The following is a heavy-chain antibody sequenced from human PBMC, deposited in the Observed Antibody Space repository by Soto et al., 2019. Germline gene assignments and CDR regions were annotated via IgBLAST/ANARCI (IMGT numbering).Heavy chain of an antibody. CDR2: VNPNNGDT. V-gene: IGHV1-2*02. Sequence: ASVKVSCKAAGYTFSGYYLHWVRQAPGQGLEWMGWVNPNNGDTKYAQKFQGRVTMTRDTSISAAYMEMSRLRPDDTAVYYCARDQEWELDYGMDVWGQGTTVTVSS. J-gene: IGHJ6*02. D-gene: IGHD1-26*01. CDR3: ARDQEWELDYGMDV. CDR1: GYTFSGYY.